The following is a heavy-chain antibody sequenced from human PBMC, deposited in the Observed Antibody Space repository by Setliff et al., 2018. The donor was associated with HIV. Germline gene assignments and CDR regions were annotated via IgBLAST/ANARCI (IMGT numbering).Heavy chain of an antibody. J-gene: IGHJ3*02. CDR3: ARPIMGQDAFDI. CDR1: GFTFSSYA. V-gene: IGHV3-30*04. Sequence: HPGGSLRLSCAASGFTFSSYAMHWVRQAPGRGLEWVAIISYDGSNEYYADSVEGRFTISRDNSKNTLYLQMNSLTEDDTAVYYCARPIMGQDAFDIWGQGTMVTVSS. CDR2: ISYDGSNE. D-gene: IGHD2-8*01.